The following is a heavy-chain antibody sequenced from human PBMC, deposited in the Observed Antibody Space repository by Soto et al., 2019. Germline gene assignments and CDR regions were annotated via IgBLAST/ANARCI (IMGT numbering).Heavy chain of an antibody. D-gene: IGHD6-19*01. CDR1: GGSISSYY. CDR3: ARAETSTYSSGWYPFDY. J-gene: IGHJ4*02. CDR2: IYYSGST. V-gene: IGHV4-59*01. Sequence: QVQLQESGPGLVKPSETLSLTCTVSGGSISSYYWSWIRQPPGKGLEWIGYIYYSGSTNYNPSLKSRVTISVDTSKNQFSLKLSSVTAADTAVYYCARAETSTYSSGWYPFDYWGQGTLDTVSS.